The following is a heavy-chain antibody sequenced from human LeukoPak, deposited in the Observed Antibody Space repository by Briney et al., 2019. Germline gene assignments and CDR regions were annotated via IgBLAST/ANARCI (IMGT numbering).Heavy chain of an antibody. CDR1: GFTFSNYW. V-gene: IGHV3-74*01. CDR3: ARDYCGGDCYYDY. D-gene: IGHD2-21*02. Sequence: GGSLRLSCAASGFTFSNYWMHWVRHAPGKGLVWVSRINSDGSSTSYADSVKGRFTISRDNAKNTLSLQMNSLRAEDTAVYYCARDYCGGDCYYDYWGQGTLVTVSS. J-gene: IGHJ4*02. CDR2: INSDGSST.